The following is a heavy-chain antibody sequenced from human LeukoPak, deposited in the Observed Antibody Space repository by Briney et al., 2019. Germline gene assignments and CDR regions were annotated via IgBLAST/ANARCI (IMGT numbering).Heavy chain of an antibody. CDR1: GFIVSTNY. D-gene: IGHD2-21*01. CDR3: ARVGDHFHWFLDL. Sequence: GGSLRLSCAASGFIVSTNYMNWVRQAPGKGLEWVSILFSGRDTYYSDSVKGRFTISRDDSRNTLFLHMSSLKAEDTAIYFCARVGDHFHWFLDLWGRGTLVAVCS. J-gene: IGHJ2*01. CDR2: LFSGRDT. V-gene: IGHV3-53*01.